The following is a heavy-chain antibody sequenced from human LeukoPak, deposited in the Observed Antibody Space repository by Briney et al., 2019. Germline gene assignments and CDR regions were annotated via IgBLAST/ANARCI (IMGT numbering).Heavy chain of an antibody. CDR3: ARCLGSGGSCYSDFR. CDR2: IYSGGST. D-gene: IGHD2-15*01. Sequence: GGSLRLSCAASGFTVSSNYMSWVRQAPGKGLEWVSVIYSGGSTYYADSVKGRFTISRDNAKNSLYLQMNSLRAEDTAVYYCARCLGSGGSCYSDFRWGQGTLVTVSS. V-gene: IGHV3-66*01. CDR1: GFTVSSNY. J-gene: IGHJ4*02.